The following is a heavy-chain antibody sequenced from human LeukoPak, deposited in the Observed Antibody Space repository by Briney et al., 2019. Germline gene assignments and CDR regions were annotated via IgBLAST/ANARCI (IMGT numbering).Heavy chain of an antibody. Sequence: GEALKTSCNSSGYSFNNSCIGWGRQMPGKGLGGGGIIYPGDFDTRYSPSFQGQVTISADKSISTAYLQWSSLRASDTAMYYCARGIAAAAVTKFDYWGQGTLVTVSS. D-gene: IGHD6-13*01. J-gene: IGHJ4*02. CDR2: IYPGDFDT. CDR3: ARGIAAAAVTKFDY. V-gene: IGHV5-51*01. CDR1: GYSFNNSC.